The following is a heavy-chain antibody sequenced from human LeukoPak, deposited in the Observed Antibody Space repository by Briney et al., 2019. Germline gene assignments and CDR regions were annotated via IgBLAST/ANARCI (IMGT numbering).Heavy chain of an antibody. Sequence: PGGSLRLSCAASGFTFSSYGMHWVRQAPGKGLEWVAFIRYDGSNKYYADSVKGRFTISRDNSKNTLYLQMNSLRAEDTAVYYCAKDPRTYYDFWSGYHRWYFGYSGQGTLVTVYS. CDR1: GFTFSSYG. CDR3: AKDPRTYYDFWSGYHRWYFGY. CDR2: IRYDGSNK. D-gene: IGHD3-3*01. V-gene: IGHV3-30*02. J-gene: IGHJ4*02.